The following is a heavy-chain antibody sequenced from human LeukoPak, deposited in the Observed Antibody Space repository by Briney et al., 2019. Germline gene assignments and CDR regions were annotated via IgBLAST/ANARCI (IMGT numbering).Heavy chain of an antibody. Sequence: GGSLRLSCAASGFTFSSYSMNWVRQAPGKGLEWVSSISSSSIYIYDADSLKGRFTISRDNAKNSLYLQMNSLRAEDTAVYYCARRTRGSSGGYFDYWGQGTLVAVYS. V-gene: IGHV3-21*04. CDR1: GFTFSSYS. CDR2: ISSSSIYI. D-gene: IGHD1-26*01. J-gene: IGHJ4*02. CDR3: ARRTRGSSGGYFDY.